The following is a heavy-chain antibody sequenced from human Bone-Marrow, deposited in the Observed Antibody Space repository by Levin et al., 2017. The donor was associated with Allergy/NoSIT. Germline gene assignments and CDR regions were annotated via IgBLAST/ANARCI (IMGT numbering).Heavy chain of an antibody. J-gene: IGHJ4*02. V-gene: IGHV7-4-1*02. D-gene: IGHD2-15*01. CDR1: GYTFTSYA. CDR3: AREYCSGGSCYWGTQVGVDY. CDR2: INTNTGNP. Sequence: GESLKISCKASGYTFTSYAMNWVRQAPGQGLEWMGWINTNTGNPTYAQGFTGRFVFSLDTSVSTAYLQISSLKAEDTAVYYCAREYCSGGSCYWGTQVGVDYWGQGTLVTVSS.